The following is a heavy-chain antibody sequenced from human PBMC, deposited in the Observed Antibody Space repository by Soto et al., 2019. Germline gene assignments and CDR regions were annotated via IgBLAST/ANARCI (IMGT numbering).Heavy chain of an antibody. CDR1: GFTFSSYS. CDR2: ISSSSSYI. D-gene: IGHD3-22*01. Sequence: EVQLVESGGGLVKPGGSLRLSCAASGFTFSSYSMNWVRQAPGKGLEWVSSISSSSSYIYYADSVKGRFTISRDNAKNSLYLQMNSLRAEDTAVYYCAREYTPYYYDSSGSENWGQGTLVTVSS. J-gene: IGHJ4*02. CDR3: AREYTPYYYDSSGSEN. V-gene: IGHV3-21*01.